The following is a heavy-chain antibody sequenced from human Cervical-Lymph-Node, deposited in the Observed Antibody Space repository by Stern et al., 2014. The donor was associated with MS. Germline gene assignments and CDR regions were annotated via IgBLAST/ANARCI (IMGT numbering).Heavy chain of an antibody. J-gene: IGHJ4*02. Sequence: QLQLQESGPGLVKPSQTLSLTCTVSGGSISSGSSYWSWIRQPAGKGLEWIGRIYTTGNINYNPSLKNRVTMSVDTSKTLFPLTLSSVTAADTAVYFCASPFYCTATSCSDYWGQGTLVTVSS. V-gene: IGHV4-61*02. D-gene: IGHD1-1*01. CDR2: IYTTGNI. CDR3: ASPFYCTATSCSDY. CDR1: GGSISSGSSY.